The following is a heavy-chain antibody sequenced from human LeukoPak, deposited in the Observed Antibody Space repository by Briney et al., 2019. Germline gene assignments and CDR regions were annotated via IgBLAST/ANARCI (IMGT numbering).Heavy chain of an antibody. D-gene: IGHD2-2*01. V-gene: IGHV1-69*04. J-gene: IGHJ6*02. CDR1: GGTFSSYA. CDR3: ARVGSTSHLHYYYYGMDV. Sequence: ASVKVSCKASGGTFSSYAISWVRQAPGQGLEWMGRIIPILGIANYAQKFRGRVTITADKSTSTAYMELSSLRSEDTAVYYCARVGSTSHLHYYYYGMDVWGQGTTVTVSS. CDR2: IIPILGIA.